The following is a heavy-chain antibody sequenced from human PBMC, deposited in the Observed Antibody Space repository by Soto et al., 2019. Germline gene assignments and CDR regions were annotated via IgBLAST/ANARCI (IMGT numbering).Heavy chain of an antibody. V-gene: IGHV5-10-1*01. CDR1: GYSFTSYW. D-gene: IGHD2-2*01. CDR2: IDPSDSYT. Sequence: LGESLKISCQGSGYSFTSYWISWVRQMPGKGLEWMGRIDPSDSYTNYSPSFQGHVTISADKSISTAYLQWSSLKASDTAMYYCARGYCSSTSCYEGVDYYYGMDVWGQGTTVTVSS. J-gene: IGHJ6*02. CDR3: ARGYCSSTSCYEGVDYYYGMDV.